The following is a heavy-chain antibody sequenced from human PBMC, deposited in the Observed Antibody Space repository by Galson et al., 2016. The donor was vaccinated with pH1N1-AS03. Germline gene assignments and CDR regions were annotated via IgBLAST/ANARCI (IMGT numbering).Heavy chain of an antibody. Sequence: SLRLSCAASGFTFSSYSMNWVRQAPGKGLEWVSYISSSSTIYYADSVKGRFTISRDNAKNSLYLQLNSLRDEDTAVYYCARELHYGWLVPGYWGQGTLVTASP. CDR3: ARELHYGWLVPGY. CDR1: GFTFSSYS. J-gene: IGHJ4*02. CDR2: ISSSSTI. D-gene: IGHD6-19*01. V-gene: IGHV3-48*02.